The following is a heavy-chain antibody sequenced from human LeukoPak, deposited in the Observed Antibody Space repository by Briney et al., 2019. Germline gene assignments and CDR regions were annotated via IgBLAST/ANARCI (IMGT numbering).Heavy chain of an antibody. CDR2: IIPIFGTA. CDR3: ARDSSSWYGSYYYYGMDV. D-gene: IGHD6-13*01. J-gene: IGHJ6*02. CDR1: GGTFSSYA. V-gene: IGHV1-69*13. Sequence: SVKVSCKASGGTFSSYAISWVRQAPGQGLEWMGGIIPIFGTANYAQKFQGRVTITADESTSTAYMELSSLRSEDTAVYYCARDSSSWYGSYYYYGMDVWGQGTTVTVSS.